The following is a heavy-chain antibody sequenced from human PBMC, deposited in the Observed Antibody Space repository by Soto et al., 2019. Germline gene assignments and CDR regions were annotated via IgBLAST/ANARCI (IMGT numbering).Heavy chain of an antibody. J-gene: IGHJ3*02. CDR2: MNEDGSEK. V-gene: IGHV3-7*01. D-gene: IGHD6-19*01. CDR3: ARPLGWRDGFDI. CDR1: GFTFDSYW. Sequence: GGSLRLSCACSGFTFDSYWMSWGRQAPGKGLEWVANMNEDGSEKYYVDSVKGRFTISRDNAEKSLYLQMNSLREEDTAVYYCARPLGWRDGFDIWGQGTMVTVS.